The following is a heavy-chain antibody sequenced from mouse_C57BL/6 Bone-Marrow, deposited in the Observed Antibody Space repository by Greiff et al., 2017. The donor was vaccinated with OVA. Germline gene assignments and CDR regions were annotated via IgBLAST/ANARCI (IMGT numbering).Heavy chain of an antibody. CDR3: SEDSAVYYCAWDYYGSYWYFDV. D-gene: IGHD1-1*01. CDR1: YTFSRRVH. Sequence: VKLQQSGPELARPWASVKISCQAFYTFSRRVHFAIRDTNYWIQWVKQRPGQGLEWIGAIYPGNGDTSYNQKFKGKATLTADKSSSTAYMQLSSLTSEDSAVYYCAWDYYGSYWYFDVWGTGTTVTVSS. CDR2: GQGLEWIG. V-gene: IGHV1-87*01. J-gene: IGHJ1*03.